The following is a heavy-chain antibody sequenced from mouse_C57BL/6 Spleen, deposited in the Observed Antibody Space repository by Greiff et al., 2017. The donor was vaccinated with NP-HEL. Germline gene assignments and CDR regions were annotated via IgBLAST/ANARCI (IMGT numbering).Heavy chain of an antibody. CDR1: GYTFTSYW. CDR2: IHPNSGST. CDR3: ARQNWERAMDY. D-gene: IGHD4-1*01. V-gene: IGHV1-64*01. Sequence: VQLQQPGAELVKPGASVKLSCKASGYTFTSYWMHWVKQRPGQGLEWIGMIHPNSGSTNYNEKFKSKATLTVDKSSSTAYMQLSSLTSEDSAVYYCARQNWERAMDYWGQGTSVTVSS. J-gene: IGHJ4*01.